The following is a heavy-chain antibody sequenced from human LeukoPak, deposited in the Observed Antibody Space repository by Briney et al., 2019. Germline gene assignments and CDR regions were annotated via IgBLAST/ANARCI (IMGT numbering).Heavy chain of an antibody. V-gene: IGHV4-39*02. Sequence: SETLSLTCTVSGGSISSSSYYWGWIRQPPGKGLEWIGSISESGSAYYNPSLWSQVTISVDTSKNYFPLKLNSVTAADTAVYYCARLAVGVALAGSRFDYWGQGTLVTVSS. CDR1: GGSISSSSYY. CDR2: ISESGSA. D-gene: IGHD6-19*01. CDR3: ARLAVGVALAGSRFDY. J-gene: IGHJ4*02.